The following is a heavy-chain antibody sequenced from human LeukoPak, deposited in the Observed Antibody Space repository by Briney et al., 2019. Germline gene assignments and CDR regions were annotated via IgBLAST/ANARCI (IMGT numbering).Heavy chain of an antibody. J-gene: IGHJ4*02. CDR1: GGSFSGYY. CDR3: VRDYNLYSGSSHAIDY. D-gene: IGHD1-26*01. V-gene: IGHV4-34*01. Sequence: KASETLSLTCAVYGGSFSGYYWSWIRQPPGKGLEWIGEINHSGSTNYNPSLKSRVTISLDTSKNQFSLKLSSVTAADTAVYYCVRDYNLYSGSSHAIDYWGQGTLVTVSS. CDR2: INHSGST.